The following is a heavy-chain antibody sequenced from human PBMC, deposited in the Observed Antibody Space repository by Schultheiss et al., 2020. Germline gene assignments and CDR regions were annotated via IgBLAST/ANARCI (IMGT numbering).Heavy chain of an antibody. CDR2: ISSDGSNK. J-gene: IGHJ4*02. Sequence: GGSLRLSCAASGFTFSSYAMHWVRQAPGKGLEWVAVISSDGSNKYYADSLKGRFTISRDDSKDTLYLQIDSLRTEDTAVYRCASWGRVGAIGYWGQGTLVTVSS. CDR3: ASWGRVGAIGY. D-gene: IGHD1-26*01. CDR1: GFTFSSYA. V-gene: IGHV3-30*04.